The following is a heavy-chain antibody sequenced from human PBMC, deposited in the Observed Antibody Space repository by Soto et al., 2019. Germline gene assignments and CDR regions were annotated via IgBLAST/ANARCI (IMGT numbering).Heavy chain of an antibody. D-gene: IGHD3-3*01. CDR3: ARVKQLEWLYSYYVDY. CDR2: LIPIFGTA. Sequence: QVQLVQAGAAVQKPGSSVTVSCKASGGTFSSYALSWVRQAPGHGLEWLGGLIPIFGTANYAQKFQGRVLSTADEPKSTAYMELSSLRSEDTAVYYCARVKQLEWLYSYYVDYWGQGTLVTVSS. V-gene: IGHV1-69*01. CDR1: GGTFSSYA. J-gene: IGHJ4*02.